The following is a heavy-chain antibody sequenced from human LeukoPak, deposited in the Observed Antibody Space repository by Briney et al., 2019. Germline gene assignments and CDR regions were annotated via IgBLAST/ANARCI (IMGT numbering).Heavy chain of an antibody. CDR3: ARDRVGYCSGGSCVGGYFRH. CDR2: ISYDGSNK. V-gene: IGHV3-30*01. CDR1: GFTFSSYA. J-gene: IGHJ1*01. Sequence: GRSLRLSCAASGFTFSSYAMHWVRQAPGKGLEWVAVISYDGSNKYYADSVKGRFTISRDNSKNTLYLQMNSLRAEDTAVYYCARDRVGYCSGGSCVGGYFRHWGQGTLVTVSS. D-gene: IGHD2-15*01.